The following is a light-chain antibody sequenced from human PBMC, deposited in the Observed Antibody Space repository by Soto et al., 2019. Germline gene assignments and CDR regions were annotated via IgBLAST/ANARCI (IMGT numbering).Light chain of an antibody. CDR3: QQYHSAPQS. CDR1: QSVLYSPNNKNY. V-gene: IGKV4-1*01. Sequence: DIVMTQSPDSLAVSLGERATINCKSSQSVLYSPNNKNYLAWYQQKPGQPPKLLIYWASTRESGVPDRFSGSGYGTDFPLTISILQAEDVAFYFCQQYHSAPQSFGQGTKVEIK. J-gene: IGKJ1*01. CDR2: WAS.